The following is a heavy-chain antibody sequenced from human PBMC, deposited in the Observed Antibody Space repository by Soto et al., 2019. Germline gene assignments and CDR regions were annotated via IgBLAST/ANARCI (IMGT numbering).Heavy chain of an antibody. V-gene: IGHV6-1*01. J-gene: IGHJ4*02. CDR2: TYYRSKWYN. Sequence: SQTLSLTCANSGDSVSSNSAAWNWIRQSPSRGLEWLGRTYYRSKWYNDYAVSVKSRITINPDTSKNQFSLQLNSVTPEDTAVYYCARGYITGTSYPPHYFDYWGQGTLVTVSS. D-gene: IGHD1-20*01. CDR1: GDSVSSNSAA. CDR3: ARGYITGTSYPPHYFDY.